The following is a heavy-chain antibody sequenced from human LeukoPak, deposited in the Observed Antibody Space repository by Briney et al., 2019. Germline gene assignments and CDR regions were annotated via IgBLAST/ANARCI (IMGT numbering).Heavy chain of an antibody. J-gene: IGHJ3*01. Sequence: ASVKVSCKASRYTFTDYPMNWVRQAPGQGLEWMGWINTDTGNPTYAQGFTGHYVFSLDTSVSTAYLQIISLKAEDTAVYYCARAGLTGSKVAFDVWGQGTMVTVSS. CDR1: RYTFTDYP. CDR3: ARAGLTGSKVAFDV. CDR2: INTDTGNP. D-gene: IGHD1-20*01. V-gene: IGHV7-4-1*02.